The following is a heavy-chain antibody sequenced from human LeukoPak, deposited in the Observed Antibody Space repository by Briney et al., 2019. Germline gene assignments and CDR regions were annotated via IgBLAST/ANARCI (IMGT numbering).Heavy chain of an antibody. CDR3: ARDGYCSGGACYAPIN. CDR2: IYYSGST. CDR1: GGSISSYY. V-gene: IGHV4-59*01. D-gene: IGHD2-15*01. Sequence: PSETLSLTCTVSGGSISSYYWSWIRQPPGKGLEWIGYIYYSGSTNYNPSPKSRVTISVDTSNNQFSLKLSSVTAADTAVYYCARDGYCSGGACYAPINWGQGTLVTVSS. J-gene: IGHJ4*02.